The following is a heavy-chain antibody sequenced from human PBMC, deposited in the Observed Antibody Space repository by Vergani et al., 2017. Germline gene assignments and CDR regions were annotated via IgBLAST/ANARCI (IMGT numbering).Heavy chain of an antibody. D-gene: IGHD3-22*01. CDR2: IIPILGIA. CDR3: VSETSRPTYYYDSSGYWNSY. Sequence: QVQLVQSGAEVKKPGSSVKVSCKASGGTFSSYTISWVRQAPGQGLEWMGRIIPILGIANSAQKFQGRVTITADKSTSTAYMELSSLRSEDTAVYYCVSETSRPTYYYDSSGYWNSYWGQGTLVTVSS. V-gene: IGHV1-69*02. J-gene: IGHJ4*02. CDR1: GGTFSSYT.